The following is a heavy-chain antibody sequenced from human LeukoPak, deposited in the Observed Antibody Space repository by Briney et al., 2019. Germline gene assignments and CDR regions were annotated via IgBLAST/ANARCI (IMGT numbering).Heavy chain of an antibody. CDR3: ASGATFGPPDY. D-gene: IGHD5-24*01. Sequence: ASVKVSCKASGGTFSSYAISWVRQAPGQGLEWMGGIIPIFGTANYAQKFQGRVTITADKSTSTAYMELSSLRSDDTAVYYCASGATFGPPDYWGQGTLVTVSS. J-gene: IGHJ4*02. CDR1: GGTFSSYA. V-gene: IGHV1-69*06. CDR2: IIPIFGTA.